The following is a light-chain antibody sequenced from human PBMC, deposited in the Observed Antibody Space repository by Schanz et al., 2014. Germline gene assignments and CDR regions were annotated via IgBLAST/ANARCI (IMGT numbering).Light chain of an antibody. V-gene: IGLV2-8*01. CDR2: EVS. CDR3: SSYVGSNNWV. J-gene: IGLJ3*02. CDR1: SSDIGGYNY. Sequence: QSALTQPASVSGSPGQSITLSCTGTSSDIGGYNYVSWYQQHPGKAPKILIYEVSKRPSGVPDRFSGSKSGNTASLTVSGLQAEDEADYYCSSYVGSNNWVFGGGTKLTVL.